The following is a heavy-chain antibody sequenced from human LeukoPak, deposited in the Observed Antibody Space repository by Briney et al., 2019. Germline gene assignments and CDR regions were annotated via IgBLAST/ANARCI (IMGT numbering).Heavy chain of an antibody. CDR1: GFTFSRYS. V-gene: IGHV3-23*01. CDR2: ISGNGGRT. Sequence: YPGGSLRLSCAASGFTFSRYSMSWVRQAPGKGLEWVSVISGNGGRTYYADSVKGRFTISRDNSKNTLYLQMNSLRAEDTAVYYCAKVRDLDTVLGRFDNWGQGTLVTVSS. CDR3: AKVRDLDTVLGRFDN. D-gene: IGHD5-18*01. J-gene: IGHJ5*02.